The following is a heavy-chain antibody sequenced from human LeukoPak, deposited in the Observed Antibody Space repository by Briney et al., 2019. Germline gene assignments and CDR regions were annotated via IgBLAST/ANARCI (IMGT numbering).Heavy chain of an antibody. CDR2: INQDESEK. CDR3: ARYCTFRTCSGTKFDS. CDR1: GMTFKNYW. V-gene: IGHV3-7*03. J-gene: IGHJ4*02. D-gene: IGHD1-1*01. Sequence: GGSLRLSCAVSGMTFKNYWMSWFRQTPGKGLEWVATINQDESEKYYLDSVKGRFTISRDTAKNSLYLQMYSPTAEDTALYYCARYCTFRTCSGTKFDSWGPGTLVTVSS.